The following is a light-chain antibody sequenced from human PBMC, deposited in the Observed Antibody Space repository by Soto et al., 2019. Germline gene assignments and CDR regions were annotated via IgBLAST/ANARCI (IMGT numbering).Light chain of an antibody. CDR1: YNIRNS. CDR2: ASS. Sequence: IQMTQSPSSLSASVGDRVTITCRANYNIRNSLNWYQQKPREAPKLLIYASSSLESGVPSRFSGSGSGTDFTLTISSLQPEDFATYYCLQDYNYPFTFGPGTKVDIK. V-gene: IGKV1-6*01. J-gene: IGKJ3*01. CDR3: LQDYNYPFT.